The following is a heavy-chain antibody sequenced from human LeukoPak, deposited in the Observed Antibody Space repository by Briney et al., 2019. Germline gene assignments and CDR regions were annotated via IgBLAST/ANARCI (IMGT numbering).Heavy chain of an antibody. J-gene: IGHJ4*02. Sequence: GGSLRLSCAASGFTFSSYSMNWVRQAPGKGLEWVSSISSSSSYIYYADSVKGRFTISRDNAKNSPYLQMNSLRAEDTAVYYCARDPVVYTSSWYYFDYWGQGTLVTVSS. CDR2: ISSSSSYI. CDR3: ARDPVVYTSSWYYFDY. CDR1: GFTFSSYS. V-gene: IGHV3-21*01. D-gene: IGHD6-13*01.